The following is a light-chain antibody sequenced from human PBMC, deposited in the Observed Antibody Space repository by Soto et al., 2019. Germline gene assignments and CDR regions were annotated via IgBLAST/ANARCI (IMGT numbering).Light chain of an antibody. V-gene: IGLV2-14*01. J-gene: IGLJ1*01. Sequence: QSALTQPASVSGSPGQSITISCIGTSSDVGGYNYVSWYQHHPGKAPKLIISGVSNRPSGVSNRFSGSKSDNTASLTISGLQSDDEADDYCISYTATRHYVFGTGTKLTVL. CDR1: SSDVGGYNY. CDR2: GVS. CDR3: ISYTATRHYV.